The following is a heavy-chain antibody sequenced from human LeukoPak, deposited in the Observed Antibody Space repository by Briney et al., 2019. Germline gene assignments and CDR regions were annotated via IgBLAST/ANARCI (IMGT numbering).Heavy chain of an antibody. D-gene: IGHD3-10*01. CDR3: ARAPSLWFGAKDDAFDI. Sequence: GASVKVSCKASGYTFTGYYMHWVRQAPGQGLEWMGWINPNSGGTNYAQKFQGRVTMTRDTSISTAYMELSRLRSDDTAVYYCARAPSLWFGAKDDAFDIWGQGTMVTVSS. J-gene: IGHJ3*02. CDR2: INPNSGGT. V-gene: IGHV1-2*02. CDR1: GYTFTGYY.